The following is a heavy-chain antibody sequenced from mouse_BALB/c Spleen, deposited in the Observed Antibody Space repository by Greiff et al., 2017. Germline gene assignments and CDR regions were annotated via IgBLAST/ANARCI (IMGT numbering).Heavy chain of an antibody. CDR1: GFNIKDTY. V-gene: IGHV14-3*02. CDR2: IDPANGNT. CDR3: APLLNWFAY. D-gene: IGHD1-1*01. J-gene: IGHJ3*01. Sequence: EVQRVESGAELVKPGASVKLSCTASGFNIKDTYMHWVKQRPEQGLEWIGRIDPANGNTKYDPKFQGKATITADTSSNTAYLQLSSLTSEDTAVYYCAPLLNWFAYWGQGTLVTVSA.